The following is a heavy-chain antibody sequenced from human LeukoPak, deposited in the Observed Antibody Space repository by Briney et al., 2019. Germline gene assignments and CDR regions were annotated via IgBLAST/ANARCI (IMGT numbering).Heavy chain of an antibody. CDR1: GGSIRGYY. CDR2: IYSSGTT. J-gene: IGHJ4*02. D-gene: IGHD1-26*01. CDR3: ARAVVGGSYFFDY. Sequence: SETLSLTCSVSGGSIRGYYWSWIRQPPGEGLDWIGNIYSSGTTTYNPSLKSRVTISVDTSKNQFSLKLSSVTAADTAVYYCARAVVGGSYFFDYWGQGTLVTVSS. V-gene: IGHV4-59*01.